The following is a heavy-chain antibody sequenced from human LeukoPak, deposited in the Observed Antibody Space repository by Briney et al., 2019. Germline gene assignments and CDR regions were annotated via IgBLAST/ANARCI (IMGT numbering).Heavy chain of an antibody. J-gene: IGHJ4*02. D-gene: IGHD1-26*01. CDR3: ARVAGSYSIRPFDF. CDR2: IRLSDGYI. Sequence: GGSLRLSCAASGFTFDNYAMTWVRQAPGKGLEWVSAIRLSDGYIYYADSVQGRFIISRDTSKNTVSLQMNSLTGDDTALYYCARVAGSYSIRPFDFWGQGTVVIVSS. CDR1: GFTFDNYA. V-gene: IGHV3-23*01.